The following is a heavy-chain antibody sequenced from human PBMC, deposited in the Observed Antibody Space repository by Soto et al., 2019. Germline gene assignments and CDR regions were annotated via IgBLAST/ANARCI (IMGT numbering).Heavy chain of an antibody. Sequence: QVQLVQSGAEVKKSGASVKVSCKASGYSFTSYDINWVRQATGQGLEWMGWMNPNSGNTGYAQKFQARVPMTRDTSVSKAYVELRSLRSEDTAVYYCARPPYYYDSSGYVFGMDVWGQGTTVTVSS. V-gene: IGHV1-8*01. CDR1: GYSFTSYD. D-gene: IGHD3-22*01. CDR3: ARPPYYYDSSGYVFGMDV. CDR2: MNPNSGNT. J-gene: IGHJ6*02.